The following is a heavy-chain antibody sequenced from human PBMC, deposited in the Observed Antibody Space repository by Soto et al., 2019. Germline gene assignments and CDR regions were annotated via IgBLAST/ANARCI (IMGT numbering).Heavy chain of an antibody. CDR3: ARQTTYYYGSGRAHYFDY. J-gene: IGHJ4*02. D-gene: IGHD3-10*01. Sequence: EVQLVQSGAEVKKPGESLRISCKGSGYSFTSYWISWVRQMPGKGLEWMGRIDPSDSYTNYSPSFQGHVTISADKSISTAYLQWSSLKASDTAMYYCARQTTYYYGSGRAHYFDYWGQGTLVTVSS. CDR1: GYSFTSYW. CDR2: IDPSDSYT. V-gene: IGHV5-10-1*01.